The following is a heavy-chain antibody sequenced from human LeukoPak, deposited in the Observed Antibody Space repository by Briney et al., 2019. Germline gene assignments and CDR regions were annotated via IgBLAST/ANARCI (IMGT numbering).Heavy chain of an antibody. CDR3: ARLSDTTVTKSFDY. D-gene: IGHD4-17*01. V-gene: IGHV3-73*01. CDR2: IRSKAATYAP. Sequence: GGSLTLSCAASGFSFSGFAIHWVRQASGKGLAWVGRIRSKAATYAPVYAASVKGRFSIPREDSTHTASLHMNSLITEDTGVYYCARLSDTTVTKSFDYWGQGTLVTVSS. J-gene: IGHJ4*02. CDR1: GFSFSGFA.